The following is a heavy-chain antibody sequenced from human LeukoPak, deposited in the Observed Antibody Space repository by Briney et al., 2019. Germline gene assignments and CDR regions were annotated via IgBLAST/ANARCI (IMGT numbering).Heavy chain of an antibody. CDR1: GGSISSYY. J-gene: IGHJ4*02. D-gene: IGHD6-13*01. Sequence: PSETLSLTCTVSGGSISSYYWSWIRQPPGKGLEWIGYIYYSGSTNYNPSLKSRVTISVDTPKNQFSLKLSSVTAADTAVYYCTGSSWYGENFDYWGQGTLVTVSS. CDR2: IYYSGST. CDR3: TGSSWYGENFDY. V-gene: IGHV4-59*01.